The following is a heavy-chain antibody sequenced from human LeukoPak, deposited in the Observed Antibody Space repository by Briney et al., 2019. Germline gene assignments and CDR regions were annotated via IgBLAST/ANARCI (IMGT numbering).Heavy chain of an antibody. CDR1: GGSFSGYY. CDR2: INHSGST. D-gene: IGHD2-2*01. CDR3: ARSYPHIVVVPAAGRWFDP. Sequence: PSETLSLTCAVYGGSFSGYYWSWIRQPPGKGLEWIGEINHSGSTNYNPSLKSRVTISVDTSKNQFSLKLSSVTAADTAVYYCARSYPHIVVVPAAGRWFDPWGQGTLVTVSS. J-gene: IGHJ5*02. V-gene: IGHV4-34*01.